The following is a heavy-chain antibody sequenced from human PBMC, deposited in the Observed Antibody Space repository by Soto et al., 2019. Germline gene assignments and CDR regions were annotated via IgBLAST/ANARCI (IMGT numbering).Heavy chain of an antibody. CDR3: ARGRSLKWNWFDR. D-gene: IGHD2-15*01. J-gene: IGHJ5*02. Sequence: ASVKVSCKASGDTFTTYDINWVRQATGHGLEWMGWINPNSGNIGYAQRFQGRVTMTRDTAIRTAYMEVSSLRSDDTAVYYCARGRSLKWNWFDRWGQGTLVTVSS. V-gene: IGHV1-8*01. CDR1: GDTFTTYD. CDR2: INPNSGNI.